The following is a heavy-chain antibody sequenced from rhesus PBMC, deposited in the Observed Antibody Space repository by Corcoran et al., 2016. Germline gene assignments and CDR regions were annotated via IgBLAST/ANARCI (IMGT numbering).Heavy chain of an antibody. CDR2: IRTGGRT. CDR1: GGSISSNY. Sequence: QVQLQQWGEGLVKPSETLSLTCAVYGGSISSNYWSWIRQPPGKGLEWIGRIRTGGRTNYNPSLQSRVTMSIDTSKNQFSLKLSSGTAADTAVYYCARGLEPSWGYWYFDLWGPGTPITISS. J-gene: IGHJ2*01. D-gene: IGHD1-1*01. V-gene: IGHV4-160*01. CDR3: ARGLEPSWGYWYFDL.